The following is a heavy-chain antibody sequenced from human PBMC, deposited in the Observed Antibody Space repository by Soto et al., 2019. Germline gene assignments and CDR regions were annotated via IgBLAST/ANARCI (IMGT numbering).Heavy chain of an antibody. D-gene: IGHD3-10*01. Sequence: GGSLRLSCAASGFTFSSYGMHWVRQAPGKGLEWVAVISYDGSNKYYADSVKGRFTISRDNSKNTLYLQMNSLRAEDTAVYYCEKAFWHYGSGSYFDYWGQGTLVTVSS. CDR3: EKAFWHYGSGSYFDY. V-gene: IGHV3-30*18. CDR1: GFTFSSYG. J-gene: IGHJ4*02. CDR2: ISYDGSNK.